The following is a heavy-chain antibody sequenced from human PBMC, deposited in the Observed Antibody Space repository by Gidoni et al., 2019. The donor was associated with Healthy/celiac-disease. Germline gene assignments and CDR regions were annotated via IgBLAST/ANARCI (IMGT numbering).Heavy chain of an antibody. V-gene: IGHV3-21*01. CDR1: GFTFSSYS. D-gene: IGHD3-9*01. CDR2: ISSSSSYI. Sequence: EVQLVESGGGLVKPGGSLRLSCAASGFTFSSYSMNWVRQAPGKGLEWVSSISSSSSYIYYADSVKGRFTISRDNAKNSLYLQMNSLRAEDTAVYYCAREDILTGYYRTFDYWGQGTLVTVSS. CDR3: AREDILTGYYRTFDY. J-gene: IGHJ4*02.